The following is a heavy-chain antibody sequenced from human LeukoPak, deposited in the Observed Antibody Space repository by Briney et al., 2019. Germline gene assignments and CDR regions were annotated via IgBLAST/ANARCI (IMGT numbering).Heavy chain of an antibody. Sequence: SETLSLTCTVSGGAISSSNYYWDWIRQPPGQGLEWIGIIYYSGITYYNASLKSRVTMSIDTAKNHFSLKLSSVTAADTAVYFCARHLGSSSSWYSSWFDPWGQGTLVTVSS. CDR1: GGAISSSNYY. D-gene: IGHD6-13*01. J-gene: IGHJ5*02. CDR3: ARHLGSSSSWYSSWFDP. V-gene: IGHV4-39*01. CDR2: IYYSGIT.